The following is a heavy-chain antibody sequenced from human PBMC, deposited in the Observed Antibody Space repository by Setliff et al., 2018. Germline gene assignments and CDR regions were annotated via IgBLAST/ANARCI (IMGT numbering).Heavy chain of an antibody. CDR1: GFTFSSYA. CDR3: AKDEGSGYSSSWEDYYGMDV. CDR2: ISGSGGST. Sequence: GASLKISCAASGFTFSSYAMSWVRQAPGKGLEWVSAISGSGGSTYYADSVKGRFTISRDNSKNTLYLQMNSLRAEDTAVYYCAKDEGSGYSSSWEDYYGMDVWGQGTTVTVSS. J-gene: IGHJ6*02. D-gene: IGHD6-13*01. V-gene: IGHV3-23*01.